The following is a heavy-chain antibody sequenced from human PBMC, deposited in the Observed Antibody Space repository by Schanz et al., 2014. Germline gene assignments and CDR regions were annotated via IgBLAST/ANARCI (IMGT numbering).Heavy chain of an antibody. CDR3: VTEKRMESGTWAKAFDI. V-gene: IGHV1-18*01. Sequence: QVQLVQSGAEVKKPGSSVKVSCKASGYTFTSYDINWVRQAPGQGLEWMGWISAYNGHTTYAQKFQGRVTMTTDTSTSTAYMELRNVRYDDTAMYYCVTEKRMESGTWAKAFDIWGQGTWVTVSS. D-gene: IGHD3-3*01. CDR1: GYTFTSYD. J-gene: IGHJ3*02. CDR2: ISAYNGHT.